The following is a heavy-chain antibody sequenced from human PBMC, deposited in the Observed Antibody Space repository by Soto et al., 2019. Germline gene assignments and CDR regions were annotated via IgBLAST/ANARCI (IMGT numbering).Heavy chain of an antibody. CDR3: ARDGFDYGGNYPDY. CDR2: IWYDGSNK. J-gene: IGHJ4*02. Sequence: QVQLVESGGGVVQPGRSLRLSCAASGFTFSSYGMHWVRQAPGKGLEWVAVIWYDGSNKYYADSVKGRFTISRDNSKNTLYLQMNSLRAEDTAVYYCARDGFDYGGNYPDYWGQGTLVTVSS. V-gene: IGHV3-33*01. CDR1: GFTFSSYG. D-gene: IGHD4-17*01.